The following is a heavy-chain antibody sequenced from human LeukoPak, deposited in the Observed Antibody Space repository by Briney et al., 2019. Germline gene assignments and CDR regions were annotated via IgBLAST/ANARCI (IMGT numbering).Heavy chain of an antibody. V-gene: IGHV3-21*01. CDR3: TRSGIWFGDNVDY. J-gene: IGHJ4*02. D-gene: IGHD3-10*01. Sequence: PGGSLRLSCAASGFTFISYSMIWVRQAPGKGLEWVSSISSSSSYIYYADSVKGRFTISRDNAKNSLYLQMNSLRAEDTAVYYCTRSGIWFGDNVDYWGQGTLVTVSS. CDR2: ISSSSSYI. CDR1: GFTFISYS.